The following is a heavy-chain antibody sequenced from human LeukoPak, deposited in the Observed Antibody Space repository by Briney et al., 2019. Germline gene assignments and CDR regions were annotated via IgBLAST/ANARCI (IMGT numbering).Heavy chain of an antibody. CDR1: GYTFTSYD. CDR3: ARDSNTAMVRDAFDI. D-gene: IGHD5-18*01. CDR2: MNPNSGNT. Sequence: ASVNVSCKASGYTFTSYDIHWVRQATGQGLEWMGWMNPNSGNTGYAQKLQGRVTMTTDTSTSTAYMELRSLRSDDTAVYYCARDSNTAMVRDAFDIWGQGTMVTVSS. J-gene: IGHJ3*02. V-gene: IGHV1-8*01.